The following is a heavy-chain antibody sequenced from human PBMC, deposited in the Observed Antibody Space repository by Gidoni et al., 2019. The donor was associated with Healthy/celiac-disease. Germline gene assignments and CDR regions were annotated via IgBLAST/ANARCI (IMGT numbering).Heavy chain of an antibody. CDR2: IYYSGST. J-gene: IGHJ4*02. Sequence: QLQLQESGPGLVKPSETLSLTCTVPGASISRSSYSWGWIRPPPGKGLEWIGSIYYSGSTYYNPSLKSRVTISVDTSKNQFSLKLSSVTAADTAVYYCARQPPRDYAPVFCDYWGQGTLVTVSS. V-gene: IGHV4-39*01. CDR3: ARQPPRDYAPVFCDY. D-gene: IGHD4-17*01. CDR1: GASISRSSYS.